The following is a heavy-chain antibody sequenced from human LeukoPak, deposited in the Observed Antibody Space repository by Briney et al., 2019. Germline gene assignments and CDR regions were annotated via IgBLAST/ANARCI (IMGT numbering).Heavy chain of an antibody. CDR2: INHSGST. CDR3: ARRSGPAGYYDFWSGHWYFDL. V-gene: IGHV4-38-2*02. J-gene: IGHJ2*01. D-gene: IGHD3-3*01. Sequence: PSETLSLTCTVSGYSISSGYYWGWIRQPPGKGLEWIGEINHSGSTNYNPSLKSRVTISVDTSKNQFSLKLSSVTAADTAVYYCARRSGPAGYYDFWSGHWYFDLWGRGTLVTVSS. CDR1: GYSISSGYY.